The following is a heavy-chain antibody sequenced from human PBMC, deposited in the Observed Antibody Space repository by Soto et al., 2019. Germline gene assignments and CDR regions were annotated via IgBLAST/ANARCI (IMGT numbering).Heavy chain of an antibody. CDR3: ARDQVLLWFGELWKGMDV. V-gene: IGHV3-33*01. CDR2: IWYDGSNK. CDR1: GFTFSSYG. J-gene: IGHJ6*02. Sequence: QVQLVESGGGVVQPGRSLRLSCAASGFTFSSYGMHWVRQAPGKGLEWVAVIWYDGSNKYYADSVKGRFTISRDNSKNTLYLQMNSLRAEDTAVYYCARDQVLLWFGELWKGMDVWGQGTTVTVSS. D-gene: IGHD3-10*01.